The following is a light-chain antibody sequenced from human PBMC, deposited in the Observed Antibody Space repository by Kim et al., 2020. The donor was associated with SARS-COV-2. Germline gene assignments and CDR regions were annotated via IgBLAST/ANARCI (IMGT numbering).Light chain of an antibody. CDR3: QQRSNWPPGYT. CDR2: DAS. J-gene: IGKJ2*01. Sequence: EIVLTQSPATLSLSPGERATLSCRASQSVSSYLAWYQQKPGQAPRLLIYDASNRATGIPARFSGSGSGTDFTLTISSLEPEDFAVYYRQQRSNWPPGYTFGQGTKLEI. V-gene: IGKV3-11*01. CDR1: QSVSSY.